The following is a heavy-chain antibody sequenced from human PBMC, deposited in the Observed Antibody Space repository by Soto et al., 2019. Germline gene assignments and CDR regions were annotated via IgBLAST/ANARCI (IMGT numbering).Heavy chain of an antibody. CDR1: GFDFTYYA. J-gene: IGHJ4*02. Sequence: QVQLVESGGGAVQPGASLRLSCVASGFDFTYYAMHWVRQAPGNGLESVAVMSSDGSKIHHTDSVKGRFTISRDNSKNTLYLQMNSLRKEDTAVYFCAKDEGVGGTLGLFDYGGQGTLVSVSS. CDR2: MSSDGSKI. D-gene: IGHD1-26*01. V-gene: IGHV3-30*18. CDR3: AKDEGVGGTLGLFDY.